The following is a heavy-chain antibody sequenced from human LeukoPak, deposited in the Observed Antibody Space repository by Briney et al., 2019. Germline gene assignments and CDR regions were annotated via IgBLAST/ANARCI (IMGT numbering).Heavy chain of an antibody. CDR2: TRKKANSYTT. V-gene: IGHV3-72*01. Sequence: PGGSLRLSCTASGFTFSDYYMDWVRQAPGKGLERVGRTRKKANSYTTEYAASVKGRFTISRDDSKNLLYLQMNSLTTDDTAVYYCTRSCTGTRLYYFDYWGQGTLVTVSS. J-gene: IGHJ4*02. CDR1: GFTFSDYY. CDR3: TRSCTGTRLYYFDY. D-gene: IGHD1/OR15-1a*01.